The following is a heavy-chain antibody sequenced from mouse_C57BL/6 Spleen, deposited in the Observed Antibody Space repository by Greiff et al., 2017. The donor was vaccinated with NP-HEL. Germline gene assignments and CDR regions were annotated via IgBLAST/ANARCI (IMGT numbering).Heavy chain of an antibody. CDR1: GYTFTSYW. D-gene: IGHD2-4*01. CDR3: ARGTLSDYVYYFDY. J-gene: IGHJ2*01. Sequence: QVQLQQPGAELVMPGASVKLSCKASGYTFTSYWMHWVKQRPGQGLEWIGEIDPSDSYTNYNQKFKGKSTLTVDKSSSTAYMQLSSLTSEDSAVYYCARGTLSDYVYYFDYWGQGTTLTVSS. CDR2: IDPSDSYT. V-gene: IGHV1-69*01.